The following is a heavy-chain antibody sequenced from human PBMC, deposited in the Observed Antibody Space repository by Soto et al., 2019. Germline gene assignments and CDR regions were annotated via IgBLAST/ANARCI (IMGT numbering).Heavy chain of an antibody. J-gene: IGHJ6*02. V-gene: IGHV3-7*01. Sequence: PGGSLRLSCAASGFTFSSYWMSWVRQAPGKGLEWVANIKQDGSEKYYVDSVKGRFTISRDNAKNSLYLQMNSLRAEDTAVYYCARDDGVGRYYYDSRGGPYYYYGMDVWGQGTTVTVSS. CDR2: IKQDGSEK. D-gene: IGHD3-22*01. CDR3: ARDDGVGRYYYDSRGGPYYYYGMDV. CDR1: GFTFSSYW.